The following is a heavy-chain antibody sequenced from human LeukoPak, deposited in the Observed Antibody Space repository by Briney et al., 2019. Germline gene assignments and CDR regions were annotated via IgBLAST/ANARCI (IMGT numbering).Heavy chain of an antibody. D-gene: IGHD3-22*01. Sequence: GESLRISCKGSAYSFTNYWISWVRQMPGKGLEWMGRIDPGDSQPNYSPSFQGHVTISADKSISTAYLQWSSLKASDTAMYYCARHSSVLNSFDPWGQGTLVTVSS. V-gene: IGHV5-10-1*01. J-gene: IGHJ5*02. CDR1: AYSFTNYW. CDR3: ARHSSVLNSFDP. CDR2: IDPGDSQP.